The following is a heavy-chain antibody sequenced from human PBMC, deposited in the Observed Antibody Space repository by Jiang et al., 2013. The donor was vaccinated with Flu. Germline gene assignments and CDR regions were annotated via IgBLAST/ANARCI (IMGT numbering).Heavy chain of an antibody. CDR1: GGTFSSYT. CDR2: IIPILGIA. CDR3: AGMTYYYDSSGYYYLPFDY. V-gene: IGHV1-69*02. Sequence: GAEVKKPGSSVKVSCKASGGTFSSYTISWVRQAPGQGLEWMGRIIPILGIANYAQKFQGRVTITADKSTSTAYMELSSLRSEDTAVYYCAGMTYYYDSSGYYYLPFDYWGQGTLVTVSS. J-gene: IGHJ4*02. D-gene: IGHD3-22*01.